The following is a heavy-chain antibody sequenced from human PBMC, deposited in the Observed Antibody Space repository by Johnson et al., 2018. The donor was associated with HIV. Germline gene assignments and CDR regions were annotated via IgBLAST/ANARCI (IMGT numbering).Heavy chain of an antibody. J-gene: IGHJ3*02. D-gene: IGHD3-16*01. V-gene: IGHV3-23*04. Sequence: MLLVESGGGLVQPGGSLRLSCAASGFTVSSNEMSWVRQAPGKGLEWASVIRGSGGSTYYAASVKGRFTISRDNAKNTLYLQLNSLRAEDTALYYCAREKRWGLMITFGGPHAFYIWGQGTMVTVSS. CDR3: AREKRWGLMITFGGPHAFYI. CDR2: IRGSGGST. CDR1: GFTVSSNE.